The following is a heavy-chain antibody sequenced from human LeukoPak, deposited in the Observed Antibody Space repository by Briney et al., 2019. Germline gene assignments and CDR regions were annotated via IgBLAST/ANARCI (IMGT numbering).Heavy chain of an antibody. Sequence: GESLKVSCKASGYTFTTYYMHWVRQAPGQGLEWMGIISPSDGSASYAQKFQGRVTMTRDTSTSTVYMELSSLRSEDTAVYYCAREWGGVSGNKDGLDVWGQGTTVTVSS. CDR1: GYTFTTYY. V-gene: IGHV1-46*01. CDR2: ISPSDGSA. J-gene: IGHJ6*02. CDR3: AREWGGVSGNKDGLDV. D-gene: IGHD5-12*01.